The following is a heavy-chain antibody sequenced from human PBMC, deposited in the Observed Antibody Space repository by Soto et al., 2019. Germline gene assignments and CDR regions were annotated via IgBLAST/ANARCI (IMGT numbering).Heavy chain of an antibody. CDR1: GFTFSSYA. V-gene: IGHV3-21*01. J-gene: IGHJ4*02. Sequence: GGSLRLSCAAFGFTFSSYAMNWVRQAPGKGLEWVSSISSSSSYIYYADSVKGRFTISRDNAKNSLYLQMNSLRAEDTAVYYCARKVAGTTPPPQKDDYWGQGTLVTVSS. CDR2: ISSSSSYI. D-gene: IGHD6-19*01. CDR3: ARKVAGTTPPPQKDDY.